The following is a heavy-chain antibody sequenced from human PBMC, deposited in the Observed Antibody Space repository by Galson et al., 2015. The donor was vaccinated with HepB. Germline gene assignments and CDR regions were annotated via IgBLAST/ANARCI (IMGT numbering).Heavy chain of an antibody. V-gene: IGHV4-39*01. CDR1: GDSINSNSYY. Sequence: LSLTCTVSGDSINSNSYYWGWIRQPPGKGLEWIGSIHYSGNTYYNPSLKSRVTISVDTSKNQFSLELTSVTAADTTVYYCARRGYSYGLGGDFDYWGQGTLVTVSS. CDR3: ARRGYSYGLGGDFDY. J-gene: IGHJ4*02. D-gene: IGHD5-18*01. CDR2: IHYSGNT.